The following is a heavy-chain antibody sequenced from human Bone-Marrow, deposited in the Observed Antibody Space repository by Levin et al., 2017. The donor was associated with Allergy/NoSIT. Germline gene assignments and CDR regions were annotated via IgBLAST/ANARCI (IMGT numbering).Heavy chain of an antibody. Sequence: GGSLRLSCTMSGLSFSTYGIHWVRQAPGQGLEWVAVIWNDGTNKYYADSVEGRFIISTDNSKRTLNLEMSSLRVEDTAVYYCAAYNSFSMVVSHWGQGALVTVSS. D-gene: IGHD5-24*01. CDR1: GLSFSTYG. V-gene: IGHV3-33*01. J-gene: IGHJ4*02. CDR3: AAYNSFSMVVSH. CDR2: IWNDGTNK.